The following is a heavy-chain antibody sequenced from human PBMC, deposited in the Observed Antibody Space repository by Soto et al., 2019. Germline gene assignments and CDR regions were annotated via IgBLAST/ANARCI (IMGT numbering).Heavy chain of an antibody. CDR2: INHSGST. V-gene: IGHV4-34*01. D-gene: IGHD6-19*01. J-gene: IGHJ4*02. CDR3: ASTGYSSGWTFDY. Sequence: SETLSLTCAVYGGSFSGYYWSWIRQPPGKGLEWIGEINHSGSTNYNPSLKSRVTISVDTSKNQFSLKLSSVTAADTAVYYCASTGYSSGWTFDYWGQGTLVTVSS. CDR1: GGSFSGYY.